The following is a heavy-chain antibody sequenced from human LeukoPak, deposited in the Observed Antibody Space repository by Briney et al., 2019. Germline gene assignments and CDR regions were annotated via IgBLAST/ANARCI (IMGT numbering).Heavy chain of an antibody. J-gene: IGHJ5*02. CDR3: ARGYCSSTSCRNWFDP. CDR1: GYTFTGYY. CDR2: INPNSGGT. D-gene: IGHD2-2*01. V-gene: IGHV1-2*02. Sequence: ASVKVSCKASGYTFTGYYMHWVRQAPGQGLEWMGWINPNSGGTNYAQKFQGRVTMTRDTSISTAYMELSRLRSDDTAVYYCARGYCSSTSCRNWFDPWGQGTLVTVPS.